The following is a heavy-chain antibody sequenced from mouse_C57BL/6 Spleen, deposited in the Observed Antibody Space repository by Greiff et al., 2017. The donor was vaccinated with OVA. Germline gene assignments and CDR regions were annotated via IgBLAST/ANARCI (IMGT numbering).Heavy chain of an antibody. Sequence: QVQLQQSGAELMKPGASVKISCKASGYTFTGYWIEWVKQRPGNGLEWIGEILPGNGGTNYNEKFKGKATFTADTSSNTAYMQLSSLTTEYSAVYYCARNYDYDDGFAYWGQGTLVTVSA. V-gene: IGHV1-9*01. D-gene: IGHD2-4*01. CDR2: ILPGNGGT. J-gene: IGHJ3*01. CDR3: ARNYDYDDGFAY. CDR1: GYTFTGYW.